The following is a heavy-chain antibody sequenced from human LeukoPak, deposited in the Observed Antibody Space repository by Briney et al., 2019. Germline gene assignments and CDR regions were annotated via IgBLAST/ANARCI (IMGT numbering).Heavy chain of an antibody. D-gene: IGHD4-17*01. J-gene: IGHJ6*03. CDR1: GFTFSSYA. CDR2: ISSNGGST. CDR3: ARSAPTVTTYYYYMDV. V-gene: IGHV3-64*01. Sequence: PGGSLRLSCAASGFTFSSYAMHWVRQAPGKGLEYVSAISSNGGSTYYANSVKGRFTISRDNSKNTLYLQMGSLRAEDMAVYYCARSAPTVTTYYYYMDVWGKGTTVTVSS.